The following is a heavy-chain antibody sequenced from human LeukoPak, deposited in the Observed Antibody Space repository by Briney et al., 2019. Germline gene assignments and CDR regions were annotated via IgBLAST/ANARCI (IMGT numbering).Heavy chain of an antibody. J-gene: IGHJ5*02. CDR2: INPNSGGT. CDR3: ARVREGWFDP. D-gene: IGHD3-10*01. V-gene: IGHV1-2*02. Sequence: ASVNGCCKASGYNFTGYYMHWVRQAPGQGLAWMGWINPNSGGTNYAQKFQGRVTMTRDTSISTAYMELSRLRSDDTAVYYCARVREGWFDPWGQGTPVTVSS. CDR1: GYNFTGYY.